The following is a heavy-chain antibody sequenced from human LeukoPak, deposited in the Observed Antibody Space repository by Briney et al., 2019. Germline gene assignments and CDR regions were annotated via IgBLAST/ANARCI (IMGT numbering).Heavy chain of an antibody. V-gene: IGHV3-30*04. J-gene: IGHJ4*02. Sequence: GGSLRLSCAASGFTFSSYAMHWVRQAPGKGLEWVAVISYDGSNKYYADSVKGRFTISRDSSKNTLYLQMNSLRAEDTAVYYCARDRMEGAYSSDIYDYWGQGTLVTVSS. CDR2: ISYDGSNK. CDR1: GFTFSSYA. D-gene: IGHD6-19*01. CDR3: ARDRMEGAYSSDIYDY.